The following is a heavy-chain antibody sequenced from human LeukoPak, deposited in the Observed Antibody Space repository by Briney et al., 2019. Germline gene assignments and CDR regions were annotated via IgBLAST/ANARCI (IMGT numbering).Heavy chain of an antibody. CDR2: ISGSGGGT. V-gene: IGHV3-23*01. CDR1: GFTFSTYA. Sequence: GGSLRLSCAASGFTFSTYAMSWVRQAPGKGLEWVSTISGSGGGTYFADSVKGRFTISRDNSKNTLYLQMNNLRAEDTAVYYCARSVFSGVVAAQHEFDDWGQGTLVTVSS. D-gene: IGHD2-15*01. CDR3: ARSVFSGVVAAQHEFDD. J-gene: IGHJ4*02.